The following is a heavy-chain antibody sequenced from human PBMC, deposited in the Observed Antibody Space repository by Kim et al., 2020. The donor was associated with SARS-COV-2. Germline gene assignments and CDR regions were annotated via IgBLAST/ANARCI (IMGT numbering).Heavy chain of an antibody. CDR2: ISYDGSNK. D-gene: IGHD4-17*01. V-gene: IGHV3-30*18. CDR1: RFTFSSFG. Sequence: GGSLRLSCAASRFTFSSFGMHWVRQAPGKGLEWVAVISYDGSNKYYADSVKGRFTISRDNSKNTLYLQMNSLGAEDTAVYYCAKDRDYGGFFDYWGQGTL. CDR3: AKDRDYGGFFDY. J-gene: IGHJ4*02.